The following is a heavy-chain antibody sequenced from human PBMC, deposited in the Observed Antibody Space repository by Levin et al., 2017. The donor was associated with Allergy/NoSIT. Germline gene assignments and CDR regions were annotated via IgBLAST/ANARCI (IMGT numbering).Heavy chain of an antibody. CDR3: ARQYRYCSSTSCYRWFDY. V-gene: IGHV4-39*01. D-gene: IGHD2-2*01. Sequence: SQTLSLTCTVSGGSISSSSYYWGWIRQPPGKGLEWIGSIYYSGSTYYNPSLKSRVTISVDTSKNQFSLKLSSVTAADTAVYYCARQYRYCSSTSCYRWFDYWGQGTLVTVSS. CDR2: IYYSGST. J-gene: IGHJ4*02. CDR1: GGSISSSSYY.